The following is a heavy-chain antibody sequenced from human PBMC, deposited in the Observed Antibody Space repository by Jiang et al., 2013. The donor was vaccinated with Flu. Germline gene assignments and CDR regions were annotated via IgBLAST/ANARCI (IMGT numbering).Heavy chain of an antibody. CDR1: GGSISSYY. CDR2: IYYSGST. V-gene: IGHV4-59*01. Sequence: ETLSLTCTVSGGSISSYYWSWIRQPPGKGLEWIGYIYYSGSTNYNPSLKSRVTISVDTSKNQFSLKLSSVTAADTAVYYCARVLFGESYAFDIWGQGTMVTVSS. CDR3: ARVLFGESYAFDI. J-gene: IGHJ3*02. D-gene: IGHD3-10*02.